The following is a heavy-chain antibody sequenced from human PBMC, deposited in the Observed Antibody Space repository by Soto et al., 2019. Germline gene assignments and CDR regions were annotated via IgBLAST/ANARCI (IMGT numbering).Heavy chain of an antibody. V-gene: IGHV3-49*04. D-gene: IGHD3-3*01. CDR1: GFTFGDYA. CDR3: TRGRIFGVVIITAFDI. CDR2: IRSKAYGETT. Sequence: GGSLRLSCTASGFTFGDYAMSWVRQAPGKGLEWVGFIRSKAYGETTEYAASVKGRFTISRDDSKSIAYLQMNSLKTEDTAVYYCTRGRIFGVVIITAFDIWGQGTMVTVSS. J-gene: IGHJ3*02.